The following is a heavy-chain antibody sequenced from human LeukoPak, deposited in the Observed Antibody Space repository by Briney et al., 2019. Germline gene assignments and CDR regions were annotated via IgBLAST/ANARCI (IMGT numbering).Heavy chain of an antibody. CDR1: GFTVSSNY. Sequence: PGGSLRLSCAASGFTVSSNYMSWVRQAPGKGLEWVSAITDSGGATYYADSVKGRFTISRDNSKNTLHLQMNSLRGDDTAIYYCAKAYTRSWYAAFDIWGQGTMVTISS. CDR2: ITDSGGAT. V-gene: IGHV3-23*01. CDR3: AKAYTRSWYAAFDI. J-gene: IGHJ3*02. D-gene: IGHD6-13*01.